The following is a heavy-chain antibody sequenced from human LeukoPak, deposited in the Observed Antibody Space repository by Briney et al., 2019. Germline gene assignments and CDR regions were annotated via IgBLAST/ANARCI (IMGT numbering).Heavy chain of an antibody. Sequence: PGGSLRLSCAASGFTFSSYSMNWVRQAPGKGLEWVSSISSSSSYIYYADSVKGRFTISRDNAKNSLYLQMNSLRAEDTAVYYCAKDSNWGYGSGSYYNWGQGTLVTVSS. J-gene: IGHJ4*02. CDR3: AKDSNWGYGSGSYYN. CDR2: ISSSSSYI. D-gene: IGHD3-10*01. CDR1: GFTFSSYS. V-gene: IGHV3-21*04.